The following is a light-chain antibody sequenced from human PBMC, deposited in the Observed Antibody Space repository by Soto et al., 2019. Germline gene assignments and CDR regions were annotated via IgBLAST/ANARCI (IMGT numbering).Light chain of an antibody. J-gene: IGKJ1*01. Sequence: EIVLTQSPDTLSLSPGERATLSCRASQSVSSTYLAWYQQKPSQAPRLLIYGASSRATGIPDRFSGSGSGTYFTLTISRLEPEDFAVYYCQRYGDSRAFGQGTKVEIK. CDR3: QRYGDSRA. CDR2: GAS. CDR1: QSVSSTY. V-gene: IGKV3-20*01.